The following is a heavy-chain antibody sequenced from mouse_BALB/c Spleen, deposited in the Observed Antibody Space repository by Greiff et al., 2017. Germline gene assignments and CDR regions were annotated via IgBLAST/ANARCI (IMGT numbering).Heavy chain of an antibody. Sequence: EVKLQESGGDLVKPGGSLKLSCAASGFTFSSYGMSWVRQTPDKRLEWVATISSGGSYTYYPDSVKGRFTISRDNAKNTLYLQMSSLKSEDTAMYYCARHTYYDYDGDAMDYWGQGTSVTVSS. CDR2: ISSGGSYT. J-gene: IGHJ4*01. CDR3: ARHTYYDYDGDAMDY. D-gene: IGHD2-4*01. V-gene: IGHV5-6*01. CDR1: GFTFSSYG.